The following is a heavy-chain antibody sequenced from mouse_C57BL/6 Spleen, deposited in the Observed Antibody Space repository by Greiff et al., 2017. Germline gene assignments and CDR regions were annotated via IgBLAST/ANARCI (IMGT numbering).Heavy chain of an antibody. Sequence: VQLQPSGPELVKPGASVKLSCKASGYTFTSYDINWVKQRPGQGLEWIGWIYPRDGSTKYNEKFKGKATLTVDTSSSTAYMELHSLTSEDSAAYFCARRGGYFPMDYWGQGTSVTVSS. CDR2: IYPRDGST. CDR3: ARRGGYFPMDY. D-gene: IGHD1-1*02. J-gene: IGHJ4*01. V-gene: IGHV1-85*01. CDR1: GYTFTSYD.